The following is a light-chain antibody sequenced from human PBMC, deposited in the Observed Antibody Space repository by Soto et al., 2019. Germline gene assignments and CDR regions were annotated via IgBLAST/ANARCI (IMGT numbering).Light chain of an antibody. CDR2: GAS. CDR1: QSVSSDY. Sequence: EIVLTQSPGTLSLSPGERATLSCTASQSVSSDYIAWYQQKPGQAPRLLNYGASSRATGIPDRFSGSGSGTDFTLTISRLEPEDFAVYYCHQYITSPPTFGGGTKVEIK. V-gene: IGKV3-20*01. CDR3: HQYITSPPT. J-gene: IGKJ4*01.